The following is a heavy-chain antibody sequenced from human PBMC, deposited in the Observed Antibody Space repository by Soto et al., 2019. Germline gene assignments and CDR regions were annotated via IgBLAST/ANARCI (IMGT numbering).Heavy chain of an antibody. CDR3: ARDLRVLCYYDSSGPLDAFDI. V-gene: IGHV1-69*13. J-gene: IGHJ3*02. D-gene: IGHD3-22*01. CDR1: GGTFSSYA. CDR2: IIPIFGTA. Sequence: SVKVSCKASGGTFSSYAISWVRQAPGQGLEWMGGIIPIFGTANYAQKFQGRVTITADESTSTAYMELSSLRSEDTAVYYCARDLRVLCYYDSSGPLDAFDIWGQGTMVTVSS.